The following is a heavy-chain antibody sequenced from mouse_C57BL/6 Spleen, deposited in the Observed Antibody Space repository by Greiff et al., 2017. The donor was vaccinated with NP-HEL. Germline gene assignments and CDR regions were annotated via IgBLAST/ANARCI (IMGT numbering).Heavy chain of an antibody. Sequence: VQLQQPGAELVMPGASVKLSCKASGYTFTSYWMHWVKQRPGQGLEWIGEIDPSDSYTNYNQKFKGKSTLTVDKSSSTAYMQLSSLTSEDSSVYYCARYWYYGNDYAMDYWGQGTSVTVSS. V-gene: IGHV1-69*01. CDR1: GYTFTSYW. CDR2: IDPSDSYT. J-gene: IGHJ4*01. D-gene: IGHD2-1*01. CDR3: ARYWYYGNDYAMDY.